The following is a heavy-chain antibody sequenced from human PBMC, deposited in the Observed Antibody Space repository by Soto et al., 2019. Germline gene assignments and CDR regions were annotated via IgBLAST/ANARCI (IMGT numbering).Heavy chain of an antibody. Sequence: ASVKVSCKASGYTFTSYAMHWVRQAPGQRLEWMGWINAGNGNTKYSQKFQGRVTITRDTSASTAYMELSSLRSEDTAVYYCAWGGYCSGGSCYEYFQHWGQGTLVTVSS. V-gene: IGHV1-3*01. D-gene: IGHD2-15*01. CDR2: INAGNGNT. J-gene: IGHJ1*01. CDR3: AWGGYCSGGSCYEYFQH. CDR1: GYTFTSYA.